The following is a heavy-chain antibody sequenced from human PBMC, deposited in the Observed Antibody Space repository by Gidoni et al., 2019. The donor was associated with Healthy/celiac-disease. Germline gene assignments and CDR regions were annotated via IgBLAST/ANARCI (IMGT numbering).Heavy chain of an antibody. Sequence: EVQLVESGGGLVQPGGSLRLSCAASGFTFSAHYMDWVRQAPGKGLEWVGRTRNKANSYTTEYAASVKGRFTISRDDSKNSLYLQMNSLKTEDTAVYYCARDGASYGDSYYYYGMDVWGQGTTVTVSS. J-gene: IGHJ6*02. CDR3: ARDGASYGDSYYYYGMDV. CDR1: GFTFSAHY. V-gene: IGHV3-72*01. D-gene: IGHD3-16*01. CDR2: TRNKANSYTT.